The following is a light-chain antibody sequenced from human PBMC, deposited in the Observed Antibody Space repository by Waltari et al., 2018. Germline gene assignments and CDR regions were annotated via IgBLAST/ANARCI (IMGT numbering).Light chain of an antibody. CDR2: DAS. CDR1: QSISTF. V-gene: IGKV3-11*01. J-gene: IGKJ5*01. Sequence: EIVLTQFPATLSLSPGERATLSCRASQSISTFLAWYQQKRGQAPRLLIYDASNRATGIPARFSGSGSGTDFTLTISSLEPEDFAVYYCQQRSNWPPITFGQGTRLEIK. CDR3: QQRSNWPPIT.